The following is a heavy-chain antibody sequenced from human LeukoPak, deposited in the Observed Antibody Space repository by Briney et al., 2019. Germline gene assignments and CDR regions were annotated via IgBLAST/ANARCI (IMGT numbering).Heavy chain of an antibody. V-gene: IGHV3-30*18. CDR2: ISYDGSNK. Sequence: PGGSLRLSCAASGFTFSSYGMHWVRQAPGKGLEWVAVISYDGSNKYYADSVKGRFTISRYNSKNTLYLQMNSLRAEDTAVYYCAKDQSLGSGWYPRAYYFDYWGQGTLVTVSS. D-gene: IGHD6-19*01. CDR3: AKDQSLGSGWYPRAYYFDY. CDR1: GFTFSSYG. J-gene: IGHJ4*02.